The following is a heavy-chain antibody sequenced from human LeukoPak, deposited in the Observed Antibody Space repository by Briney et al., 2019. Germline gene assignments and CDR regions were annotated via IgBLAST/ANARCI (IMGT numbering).Heavy chain of an antibody. J-gene: IGHJ4*02. CDR1: GFTVTVNSKY. CDR3: ARVRHYGALDY. Sequence: PGGSLRFSCAASGFTVTVNSKYMTWVRQAPGKGLEWVSVIYSGGNTYYADSVKGRFTISRDDSKNTLYLQMGSLRAEDMAVYYCARVRHYGALDYWGQGTLVIVSS. D-gene: IGHD4-17*01. CDR2: IYSGGNT. V-gene: IGHV3-66*01.